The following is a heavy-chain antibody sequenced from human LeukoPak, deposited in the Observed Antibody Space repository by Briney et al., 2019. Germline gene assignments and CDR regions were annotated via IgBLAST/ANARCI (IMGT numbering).Heavy chain of an antibody. Sequence: PGGSLRLSYAASGFTFDDYGMSWVRQAPGKGLEWVSGINWNGGSTGYADSVKGRFTISRDNAKNSLYLQMNSLRAEDTAVYYCAKRSAESSGYFDYWGQGTLVTVSS. CDR3: AKRSAESSGYFDY. J-gene: IGHJ4*02. CDR2: INWNGGST. CDR1: GFTFDDYG. V-gene: IGHV3-20*03. D-gene: IGHD6-19*01.